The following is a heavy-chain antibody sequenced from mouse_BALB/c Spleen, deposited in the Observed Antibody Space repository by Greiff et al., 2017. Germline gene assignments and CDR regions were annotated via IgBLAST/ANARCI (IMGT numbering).Heavy chain of an antibody. Sequence: VQLKESGGGLVKPGGSLKLSCAASGFTFSSYAMSWVRQTPEKRLEWVASISSGGSTYYPDSVKGRFTISRDNARNILYLQMSSLRSEDTAMYYCARGDGYYGYFDYWGQGTTLTVSS. CDR1: GFTFSSYA. CDR2: ISSGGST. CDR3: ARGDGYYGYFDY. V-gene: IGHV5-6-5*01. J-gene: IGHJ2*01. D-gene: IGHD2-3*01.